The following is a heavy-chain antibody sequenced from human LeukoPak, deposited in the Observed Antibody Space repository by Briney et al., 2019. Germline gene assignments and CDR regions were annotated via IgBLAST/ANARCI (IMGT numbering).Heavy chain of an antibody. D-gene: IGHD3-9*01. CDR2: IKQDGSEK. V-gene: IGHV3-7*01. CDR1: GFTFSTYR. J-gene: IGHJ6*03. CDR3: ARANDNYYYYYMDV. Sequence: GGSLRLSCAASGFTFSTYRMSWVRQAPGKGLEWVANIKQDGSEKHYVDSVKGRFTISRDNAKKSLYLQMNSLRAEDTAVYYCARANDNYYYYYMDVWGKGTTVTISS.